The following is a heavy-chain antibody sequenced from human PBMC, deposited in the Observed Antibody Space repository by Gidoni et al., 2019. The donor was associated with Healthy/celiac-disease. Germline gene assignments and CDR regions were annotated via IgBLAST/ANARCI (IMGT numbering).Heavy chain of an antibody. Sequence: AISGSGGSTYYADSVKSRFTISRDNSKNTLYLQMNSLRAEDTAVYYCAKGRAGGNSRFDYWGQGTLVTVSS. CDR3: AKGRAGGNSRFDY. V-gene: IGHV3-23*01. J-gene: IGHJ4*02. CDR2: ISGSGGST. D-gene: IGHD4-4*01.